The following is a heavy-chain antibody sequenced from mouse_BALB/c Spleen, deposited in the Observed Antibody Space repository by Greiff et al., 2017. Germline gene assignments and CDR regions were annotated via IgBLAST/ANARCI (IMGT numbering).Heavy chain of an antibody. D-gene: IGHD1-2*01. Sequence: EVQRVESGGGLVKPGGSLKLSCAASGFTFSDYYMYWVRQTPEKRLEWVATISDGGSYTYYPDSVKGRFTISRDNAKNNLYLQMSSLKSEDTAMYYCARAIHYYGFYAMDYWGQGTSVTVSS. CDR3: ARAIHYYGFYAMDY. V-gene: IGHV5-4*02. J-gene: IGHJ4*01. CDR2: ISDGGSYT. CDR1: GFTFSDYY.